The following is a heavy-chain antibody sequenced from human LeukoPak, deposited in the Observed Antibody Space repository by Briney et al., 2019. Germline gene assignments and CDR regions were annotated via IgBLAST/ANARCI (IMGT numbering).Heavy chain of an antibody. J-gene: IGHJ4*02. CDR1: GFAFISYS. Sequence: PGGSLRLSCAASGFAFISYSMNWVRQAPGKGLEWVSSISSSSTYIYYADSVKGRFTISRGNAKNSLYLQMNSLRAEDTAVYYCARDGQGYSGSYYAPTNFDYWGQGTLVTVSS. CDR2: ISSSSTYI. CDR3: ARDGQGYSGSYYAPTNFDY. D-gene: IGHD1-26*01. V-gene: IGHV3-21*01.